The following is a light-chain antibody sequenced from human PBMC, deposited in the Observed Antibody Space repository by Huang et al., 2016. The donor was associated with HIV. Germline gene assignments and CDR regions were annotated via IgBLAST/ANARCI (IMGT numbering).Light chain of an antibody. CDR3: QQSYSALSS. CDR2: SAS. V-gene: IGKV1-39*01. Sequence: IQMTQSPTSLSASVGERVSIVCRASQSITTYLNGYQQKPGKAPKLLISSASTLHSGVPSRFSGSGSGTEFTLTIRGLQLDDFATYYCQQSYSALSSFGPGTRLKIK. J-gene: IGKJ5*01. CDR1: QSITTY.